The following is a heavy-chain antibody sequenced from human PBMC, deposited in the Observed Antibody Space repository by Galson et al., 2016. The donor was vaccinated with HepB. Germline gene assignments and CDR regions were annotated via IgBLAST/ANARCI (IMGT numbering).Heavy chain of an antibody. Sequence: SETLSLTCTVFGGSIGSSSYYWNWIRQHPGKGLEWIGEINHSGSTNYNPSLKSRVTISVDTSKNQFSLKLSSVTAADTAVYYCARGDNPDYGDYASAYYYMDVWGKGTTVTVSS. CDR3: ARGDNPDYGDYASAYYYMDV. V-gene: IGHV4-39*07. D-gene: IGHD4-17*01. CDR2: INHSGST. CDR1: GGSIGSSSYY. J-gene: IGHJ6*03.